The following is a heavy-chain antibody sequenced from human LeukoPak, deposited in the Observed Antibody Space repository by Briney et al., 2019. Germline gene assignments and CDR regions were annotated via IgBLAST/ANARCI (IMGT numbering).Heavy chain of an antibody. CDR2: IKQDGSEK. V-gene: IGHV3-7*01. J-gene: IGHJ4*02. D-gene: IGHD5-24*01. CDR1: GFTFSSYA. Sequence: GGSLRLSCAASGFTFSSYAMSWVRQAPGKGLEWVANIKQDGSEKYYVDSVKGRFTISRDNAKNSLYLQMNSLRAEDTAVYYCARVTGKRWLQFEPVPNFDYWGQGTLVTVSS. CDR3: ARVTGKRWLQFEPVPNFDY.